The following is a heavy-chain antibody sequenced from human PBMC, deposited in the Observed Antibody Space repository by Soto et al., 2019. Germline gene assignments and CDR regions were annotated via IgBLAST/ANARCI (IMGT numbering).Heavy chain of an antibody. Sequence: PGGSLRLSCAASGFTFSSYAMSWVRQAPGKGLEWVSAISGSGGSTYYADSVKGRFTISRDNSKNTLYLQMNSLRAEDTAVYYCAKAHPVLRYFDWLGAFDIWGQGTMVTVSS. D-gene: IGHD3-9*01. J-gene: IGHJ3*02. CDR2: ISGSGGST. CDR3: AKAHPVLRYFDWLGAFDI. CDR1: GFTFSSYA. V-gene: IGHV3-23*01.